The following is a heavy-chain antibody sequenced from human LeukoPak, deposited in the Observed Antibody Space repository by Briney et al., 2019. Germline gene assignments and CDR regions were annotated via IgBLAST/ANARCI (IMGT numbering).Heavy chain of an antibody. V-gene: IGHV3-21*01. CDR2: ISSSSSYI. J-gene: IGHJ4*02. D-gene: IGHD3-10*01. CDR1: GFTFSSYS. CDR3: AGLYGSGSYNY. Sequence: GGSLRLSCAASGFTFSSYSMNWVRQAPGKGLEWVSSISSSSSYIYYADSVKGRFTISKDNAKNSLYLQMNSLRAEDTAVYYCAGLYGSGSYNYWGQGTLVTVSS.